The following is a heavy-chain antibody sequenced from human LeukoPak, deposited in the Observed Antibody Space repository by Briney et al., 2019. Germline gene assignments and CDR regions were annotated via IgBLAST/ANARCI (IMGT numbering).Heavy chain of an antibody. Sequence: ASVKVSCKVSGYTLTELSMHWVRQAPGQGLEWMGIINPSGGSTSYAQKFQGRVTMTRDTSTSTVYMELSSLRSEDTAVYYCARDLGAGSMGQDYWGQGTLVTVSS. CDR2: INPSGGST. CDR1: GYTLTELS. CDR3: ARDLGAGSMGQDY. J-gene: IGHJ4*02. D-gene: IGHD3-10*01. V-gene: IGHV1-46*01.